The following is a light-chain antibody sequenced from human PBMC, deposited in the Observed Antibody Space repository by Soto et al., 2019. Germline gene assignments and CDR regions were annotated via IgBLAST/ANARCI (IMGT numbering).Light chain of an antibody. V-gene: IGKV2-30*02. Sequence: SLYPLSLPDXLGQXDSIXXXXNXXLVLSDGIAYYSWCQQRPGRAPRRLIYKVSNRDSGVPARFSSSGSGTDFALKISRVETADVGVYYCIQGTKYRITFVEGRRIEIK. CDR3: IQGTKYRIT. J-gene: IGKJ5*01. CDR1: XXLVLSDGIAY. CDR2: KVS.